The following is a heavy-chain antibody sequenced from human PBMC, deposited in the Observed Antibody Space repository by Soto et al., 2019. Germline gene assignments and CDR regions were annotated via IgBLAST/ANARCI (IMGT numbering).Heavy chain of an antibody. CDR2: IYHTGNT. CDR3: ARNNMYYDNSGIHSLDGCEI. J-gene: IGHJ3*02. Sequence: PSETLSLTCAVSGYSISRGFYWGWIRPSPGKGLEWIGSIYHTGNTYYNASLRSRVTISVDTSKNQFSLKLTSVTAADTAVYYCARNNMYYDNSGIHSLDGCEIWGHGSMVSV. CDR1: GYSISRGFY. D-gene: IGHD3-22*01. V-gene: IGHV4-38-2*01.